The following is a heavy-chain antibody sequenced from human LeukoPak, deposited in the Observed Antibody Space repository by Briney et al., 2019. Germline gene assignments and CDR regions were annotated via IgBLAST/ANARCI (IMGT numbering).Heavy chain of an antibody. CDR3: AGHRFDFWSGYDY. Sequence: SETASLTCTVSGSYISSWSYHGGWIRQPPGRGVVGIGCIYYCGSTFYTASHKSRVTISADTSKNQFSLKLSSVTAADTAVYYCAGHRFDFWSGYDYWGQGTLVTVSS. CDR1: GSYISSWSYH. V-gene: IGHV4-39*01. D-gene: IGHD3-3*01. CDR2: IYYCGST. J-gene: IGHJ4*02.